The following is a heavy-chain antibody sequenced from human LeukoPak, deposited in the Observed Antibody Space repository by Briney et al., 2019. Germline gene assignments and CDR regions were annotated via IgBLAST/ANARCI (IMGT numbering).Heavy chain of an antibody. CDR1: GYTFTSYA. D-gene: IGHD5-24*01. J-gene: IGHJ4*02. CDR2: INTNTGNP. Sequence: GASVKVSCKASGYTFTSYAMNWVRQAPGQGLEWMGWINTNTGNPTYAQGFTGRFVFSLDTSVSAAYLQISSLKAEDTAVYYCASSLDGYNYHTTYFDYWGQGTLVTVSS. CDR3: ASSLDGYNYHTTYFDY. V-gene: IGHV7-4-1*02.